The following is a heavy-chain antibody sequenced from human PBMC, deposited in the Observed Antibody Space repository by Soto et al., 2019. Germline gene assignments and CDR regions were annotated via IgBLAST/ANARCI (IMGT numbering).Heavy chain of an antibody. CDR3: AKDTPGYCSSTSCSRKGGFDY. V-gene: IGHV3-23*01. D-gene: IGHD2-2*01. J-gene: IGHJ4*02. CDR1: GFTFSSYA. Sequence: GGSLRLSCAASGFTFSSYAMSWVRQAPGKGLEWVSAISGSGGSTYYADSVKGRFTISRDNSKNTLYLQMNSLRAEDTAVYYCAKDTPGYCSSTSCSRKGGFDYWGQGTLVTVSS. CDR2: ISGSGGST.